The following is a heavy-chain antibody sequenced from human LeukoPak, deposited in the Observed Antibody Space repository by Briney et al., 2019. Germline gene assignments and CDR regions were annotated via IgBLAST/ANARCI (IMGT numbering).Heavy chain of an antibody. V-gene: IGHV4-34*01. Sequence: PSETLSLTCAVYGGSFSGYYWSWIRQPPGKGLEWIGKINHSGSTNYNPSLKSRVTISVDTSKNQFSLKLSSVTAADTAVYYCASQSPGSGYFSDSYMDVWGKGTTVTVSS. CDR3: ASQSPGSGYFSDSYMDV. J-gene: IGHJ6*03. CDR2: INHSGST. D-gene: IGHD3-22*01. CDR1: GGSFSGYY.